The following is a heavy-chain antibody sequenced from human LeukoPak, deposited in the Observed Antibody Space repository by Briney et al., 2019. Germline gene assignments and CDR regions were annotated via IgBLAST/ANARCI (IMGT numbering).Heavy chain of an antibody. CDR3: AKDLVVGALDY. J-gene: IGHJ4*02. V-gene: IGHV3-23*01. CDR2: ISGSGGST. CDR1: GFTFSSYG. Sequence: GGSLRLSCAASGFTFSSYGMSWVRQAPGKGLEWVSAISGSGGSTYYADSVKGRFTISRDNSRNMLFLQMNSLRADDTAVYYCAKDLVVGALDYWGQGTLVTVSS. D-gene: IGHD1-26*01.